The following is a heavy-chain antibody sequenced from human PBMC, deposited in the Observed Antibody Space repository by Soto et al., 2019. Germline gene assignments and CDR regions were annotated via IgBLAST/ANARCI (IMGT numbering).Heavy chain of an antibody. V-gene: IGHV3-33*01. CDR2: IWYDGSNK. Sequence: QVQLVESGGGVVQPGRSLRLSCAASGFTFSSYGMHWVRQAPGKGLEWVAVIWYDGSNKYYADSVKGRFTISRDNSKNTLYLQMNSLRAEDTAVYYCARDGLGYYDSSGLVDYWGQGILVTVSS. J-gene: IGHJ4*02. D-gene: IGHD3-22*01. CDR3: ARDGLGYYDSSGLVDY. CDR1: GFTFSSYG.